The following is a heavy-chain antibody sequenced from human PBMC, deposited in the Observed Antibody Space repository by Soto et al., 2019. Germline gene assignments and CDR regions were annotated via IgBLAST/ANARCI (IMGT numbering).Heavy chain of an antibody. CDR3: ARGRGPTGYYYYMDV. D-gene: IGHD6-25*01. Sequence: SETLSLTCAVXGGSFSGYYWSWIRQPPGKGLEWIGEINHSGSTNYNPSLKSRVTISVDTSKNQFSLKLSSVTAADTAVYYCARGRGPTGYYYYMDVWGKGTTVTVSS. J-gene: IGHJ6*03. CDR1: GGSFSGYY. CDR2: INHSGST. V-gene: IGHV4-34*01.